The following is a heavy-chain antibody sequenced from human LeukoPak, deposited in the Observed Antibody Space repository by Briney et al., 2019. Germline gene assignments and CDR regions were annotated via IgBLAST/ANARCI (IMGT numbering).Heavy chain of an antibody. J-gene: IGHJ5*02. D-gene: IGHD2-15*01. CDR3: ARGWAGYCSGGSCHNWFDP. CDR2: IIPIFGTA. Sequence: ASVKVSCKASGYTFTSYGFSWVRQAPGQGLEWMGGIIPIFGTANYAQKFQGRVTITTDESTSTAYMELSSLRSEDTAVYYCARGWAGYCSGGSCHNWFDPWGQGTLVTVSS. V-gene: IGHV1-69*05. CDR1: GYTFTSYG.